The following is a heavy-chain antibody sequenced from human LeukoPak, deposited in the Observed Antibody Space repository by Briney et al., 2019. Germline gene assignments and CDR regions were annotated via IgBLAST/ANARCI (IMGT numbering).Heavy chain of an antibody. Sequence: GGSLRLSCAASGLTVSSNYMNWVRQAPGKGLEWVSVIYSGGSTYYADSVKGRFTISRDKSKNTLYLQMNSLRAEDTAVYYCASYHDGSGYSPHFDYWGQGTLVTVSS. V-gene: IGHV3-53*01. CDR3: ASYHDGSGYSPHFDY. J-gene: IGHJ4*02. CDR1: GLTVSSNY. CDR2: IYSGGST. D-gene: IGHD3-22*01.